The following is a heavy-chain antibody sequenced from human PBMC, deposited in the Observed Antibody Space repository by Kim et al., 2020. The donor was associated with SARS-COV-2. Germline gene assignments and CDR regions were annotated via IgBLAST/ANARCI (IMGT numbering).Heavy chain of an antibody. CDR3: AKPWIRTYDY. J-gene: IGHJ4*02. V-gene: IGHV3-23*05. Sequence: YYADAVKGPFTISRDHSRDTLYLHMNGLRAEDTHLYYCAKPWIRTYDYWGQGALVTVSA. D-gene: IGHD1-1*01.